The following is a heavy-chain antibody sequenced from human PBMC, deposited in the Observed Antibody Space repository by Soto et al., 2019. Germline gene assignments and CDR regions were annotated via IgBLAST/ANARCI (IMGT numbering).Heavy chain of an antibody. J-gene: IGHJ6*02. CDR2: IIPIFGTA. Sequence: QVQLVQSGAEVKKPGSSVKVSCKASGGTFSSYAISWVRQAPGQGLEWMGGIIPIFGTANYAQKFQGRVTITADESTSTAYMELSSLRSEDTAVYYCARDQERDFWSGYSYYYGMDVWGQGTTVTVSS. CDR3: ARDQERDFWSGYSYYYGMDV. CDR1: GGTFSSYA. V-gene: IGHV1-69*01. D-gene: IGHD3-3*01.